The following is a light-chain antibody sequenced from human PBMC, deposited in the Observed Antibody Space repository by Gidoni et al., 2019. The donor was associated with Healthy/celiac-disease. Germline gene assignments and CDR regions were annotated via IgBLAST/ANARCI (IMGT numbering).Light chain of an antibody. J-gene: IGKJ4*01. CDR3: QQRSNWPLT. CDR1: QSVSSY. CDR2: DAA. V-gene: IGKV3-11*01. Sequence: VLPHSPATLSLSPAERATLSCRASQSVSSYLAWYQQKPCQAPRLLIYDAANRATGIPARFSGSGSGTDVTLTSSSREPEDDAVYYCQQRSNWPLTFGGGTKVEIK.